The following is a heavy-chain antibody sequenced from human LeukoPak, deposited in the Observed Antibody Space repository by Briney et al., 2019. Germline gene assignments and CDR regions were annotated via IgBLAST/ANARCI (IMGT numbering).Heavy chain of an antibody. CDR3: ARGPIPYCSGGSCYSYAFDI. V-gene: IGHV4-59*12. J-gene: IGHJ3*02. D-gene: IGHD2-15*01. CDR1: GGSFSGYY. Sequence: SETLSLTCAVYGGSFSGYYWSWIRQPPGKGLEWIGYIYYSGSTYYNPSLKSRVTISVDTSKNQFSLKLSSVIAADTAVYYCARGPIPYCSGGSCYSYAFDIWGQGTMVTVSS. CDR2: IYYSGST.